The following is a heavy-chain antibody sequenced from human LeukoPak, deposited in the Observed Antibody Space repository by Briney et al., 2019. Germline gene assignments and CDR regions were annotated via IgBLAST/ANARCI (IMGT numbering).Heavy chain of an antibody. CDR3: AKDITMIVMYYFDY. V-gene: IGHV3-23*01. D-gene: IGHD3-22*01. Sequence: PGGSLRLSCAASGFTFSSYAMSWVRQAPGKGLEWVSAISGSGGSTYYADSVKGRFTISRDNSKNTLYMQMNSLRAEDTAVYYCAKDITMIVMYYFDYWGQGTLVTVSS. J-gene: IGHJ4*02. CDR1: GFTFSSYA. CDR2: ISGSGGST.